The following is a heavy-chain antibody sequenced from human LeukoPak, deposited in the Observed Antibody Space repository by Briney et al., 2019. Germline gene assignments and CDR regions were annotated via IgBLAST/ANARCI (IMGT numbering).Heavy chain of an antibody. CDR3: ASRGGRALYYYYYYMDV. V-gene: IGHV4-34*01. CDR1: GGSFSGYY. D-gene: IGHD2-15*01. Sequence: SETLSLTCAFYGGSFSGYYWSWIRQPPGKGLEWIGEINHSGSTNYNPSLKSRVTISVDTSKNQFSLKLSSVTAADTAVYYCASRGGRALYYYYYYMDVWGKGTTVTVS. J-gene: IGHJ6*03. CDR2: INHSGST.